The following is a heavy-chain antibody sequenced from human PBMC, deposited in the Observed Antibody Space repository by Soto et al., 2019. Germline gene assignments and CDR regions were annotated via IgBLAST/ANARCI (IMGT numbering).Heavy chain of an antibody. Sequence: QVQLVQSGAEVKKPGASVKVSCKASGYTFTSYGISWVRQAPGQGLEWMGWISAYNGNTNYAQKLQGRVTMTTDTSTSTAYMELRSLRSDDTAVYYCARDSRITIFGVVIIELDYWGQGTLVTVSS. CDR2: ISAYNGNT. V-gene: IGHV1-18*01. J-gene: IGHJ4*02. CDR3: ARDSRITIFGVVIIELDY. D-gene: IGHD3-3*01. CDR1: GYTFTSYG.